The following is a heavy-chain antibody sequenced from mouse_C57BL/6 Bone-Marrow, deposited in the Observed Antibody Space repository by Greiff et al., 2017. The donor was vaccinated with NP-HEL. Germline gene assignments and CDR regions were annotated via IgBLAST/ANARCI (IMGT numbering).Heavy chain of an antibody. CDR1: GYTFTSYW. CDR3: ALTAYYFDY. V-gene: IGHV1-50*01. D-gene: IGHD2-13*01. J-gene: IGHJ2*01. CDR2: IDPSDSYT. Sequence: QVQLQQSGAELVKPGASVKLSCKASGYTFTSYWMQWVKQRPGQGLEWIGEIDPSDSYTNYNQKFKGKATLTVDTSSSTAYMQLSSLTSEDSAVYYCALTAYYFDYWGQGTTLTVSS.